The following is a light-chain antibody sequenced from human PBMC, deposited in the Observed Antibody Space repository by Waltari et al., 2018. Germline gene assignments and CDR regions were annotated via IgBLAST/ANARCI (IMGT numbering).Light chain of an antibody. Sequence: QSVLTQTPSVSEAPRQRVTISCSGSRSNNGNNAVNWDQQVPGKAPNLLVFADDLLPSGVSDRFSGSKSGTSASLAISGLRSEDEGVYFCAAWDDSLKGVLFGGGTKLTVL. CDR2: ADD. CDR3: AAWDDSLKGVL. J-gene: IGLJ2*01. CDR1: RSNNGNNA. V-gene: IGLV1-36*01.